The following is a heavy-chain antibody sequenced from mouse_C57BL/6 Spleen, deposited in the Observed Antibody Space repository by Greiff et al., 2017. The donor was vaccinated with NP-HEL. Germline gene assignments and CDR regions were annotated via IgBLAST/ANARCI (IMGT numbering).Heavy chain of an antibody. J-gene: IGHJ2*01. V-gene: IGHV1-66*01. Sequence: QVQLQQSGPELVKPGASVKISCKASGYSFTSYYIHWVKQRPGQGLEWIGWIYPGSGNTKYNEKFKGKATLTADTSSSTAYMQLSSLTSEDSAVYYCARSDGSSYGNFDYWGQGTTLTVSS. CDR2: IYPGSGNT. CDR3: ARSDGSSYGNFDY. CDR1: GYSFTSYY. D-gene: IGHD1-1*01.